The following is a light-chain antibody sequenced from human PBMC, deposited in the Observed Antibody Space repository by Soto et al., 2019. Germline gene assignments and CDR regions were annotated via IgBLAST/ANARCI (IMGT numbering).Light chain of an antibody. V-gene: IGLV2-18*02. CDR3: CSYTLSSTYV. J-gene: IGLJ1*01. CDR2: EVS. Sequence: QSVLTQPPSVSGSPGQSVTISCTGTSRDVGSYNGVSWYQQPPGTAPKLIIYEVSNRPSGVPDRFSGSKSGNTASLTISGLQAEDEADYYCCSYTLSSTYVFGTGTKVTVL. CDR1: SRDVGSYNG.